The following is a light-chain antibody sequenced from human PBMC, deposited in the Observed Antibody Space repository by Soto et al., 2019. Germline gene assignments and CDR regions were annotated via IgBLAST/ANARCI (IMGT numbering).Light chain of an antibody. Sequence: AIQMTQSPCSLSASVGDRVIITCRASQAIGDDLGWYQQKPGRAPELLIYSASTLHSGVPSRFSGSGSGSDFTLTIRSLQPEDSATYYCLHDYGYPRTFGPRTKVAIK. CDR1: QAIGDD. CDR2: SAS. J-gene: IGKJ3*01. V-gene: IGKV1-6*01. CDR3: LHDYGYPRT.